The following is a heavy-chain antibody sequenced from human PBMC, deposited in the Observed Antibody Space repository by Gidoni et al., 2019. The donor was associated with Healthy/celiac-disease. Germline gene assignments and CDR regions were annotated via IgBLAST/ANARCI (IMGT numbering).Heavy chain of an antibody. CDR3: ARDGYVRIFDY. CDR1: GYSISSGYY. J-gene: IGHJ4*02. Sequence: QVQLQESGPGLVKPSETLSLTCTVSGYSISSGYYWGWIRQPPGKGLEWIGSIYHSGSTYYNPSLKSRVTISVDTSKNQFSLKLSSVTAADTAVYYCARDGYVRIFDYWGQGTLVTVSS. D-gene: IGHD5-12*01. V-gene: IGHV4-38-2*02. CDR2: IYHSGST.